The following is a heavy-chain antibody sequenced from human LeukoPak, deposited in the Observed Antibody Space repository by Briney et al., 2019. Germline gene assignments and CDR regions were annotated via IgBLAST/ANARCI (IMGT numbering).Heavy chain of an antibody. J-gene: IGHJ4*02. CDR2: IHYSGST. Sequence: SETLSLTCTVSGGSISYYWSWVRQTPGKGLEWIGCIHYSGSTNYNPSLKSRITISLDTSKKQFSLNLTSVTAADTAVYYCARHRIELGYFDYWGQGTLVTVSS. CDR3: ARHRIELGYFDY. CDR1: GGSISYY. D-gene: IGHD6-13*01. V-gene: IGHV4-59*08.